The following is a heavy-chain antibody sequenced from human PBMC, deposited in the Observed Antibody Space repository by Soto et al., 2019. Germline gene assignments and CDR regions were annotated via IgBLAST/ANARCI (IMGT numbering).Heavy chain of an antibody. V-gene: IGHV1-69*13. CDR3: ARSGACFGELSPPSFDV. CDR2: IIPIFGTA. D-gene: IGHD3-10*01. CDR1: GGTFSSYA. Sequence: SVKVSCKASGGTFSSYAISWVRQAPGQGLEWMGGIIPIFGTANYAQKFQGRVTITADESTSTAYMELSSLRSEDTAVYYCARSGACFGELSPPSFDVWRQGTLVTVSS. J-gene: IGHJ4*02.